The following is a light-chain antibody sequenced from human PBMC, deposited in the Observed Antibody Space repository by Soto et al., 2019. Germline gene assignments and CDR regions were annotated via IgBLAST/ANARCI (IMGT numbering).Light chain of an antibody. Sequence: IQMTQSPSTLSASVGDRVTITCRASQSISSWLAWYQQKPGKAPNLLIYKASTLESGVPSRFSGSGSGTEFTLTISSVQPDDFTTYYCQQYKSYPLTFGGGTKVDI. CDR1: QSISSW. V-gene: IGKV1-5*03. CDR3: QQYKSYPLT. CDR2: KAS. J-gene: IGKJ4*01.